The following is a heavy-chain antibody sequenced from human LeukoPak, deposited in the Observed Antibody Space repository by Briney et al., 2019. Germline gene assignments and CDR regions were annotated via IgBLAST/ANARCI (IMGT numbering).Heavy chain of an antibody. D-gene: IGHD3-9*01. CDR3: AKGFRDYDILTGYIWVDY. V-gene: IGHV3-30*18. Sequence: PGGSLRLSCAASGFTLSSYGMHWVRQAPGKGLEWVAVISYDGSNKYYADSVKGRFTISRDNSKNTLYLQMNSLRAEDTAVYYCAKGFRDYDILTGYIWVDYWGQGTLVTVSS. CDR1: GFTLSSYG. J-gene: IGHJ4*02. CDR2: ISYDGSNK.